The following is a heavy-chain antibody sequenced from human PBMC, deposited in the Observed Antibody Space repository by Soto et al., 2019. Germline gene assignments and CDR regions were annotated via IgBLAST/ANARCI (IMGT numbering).Heavy chain of an antibody. CDR3: ARTLRDYYFYYGMDV. Sequence: GESLKISCKGSGYSFTSYWINWVRQMPGKGLEWMGRIDPVDSYTNYSPSFQGHVTISIDKSISTAYLQWNSLKASDTAMYYCARTLRDYYFYYGMDVWGKGTTVTVSS. D-gene: IGHD3-9*01. CDR1: GYSFTSYW. J-gene: IGHJ6*04. V-gene: IGHV5-10-1*01. CDR2: IDPVDSYT.